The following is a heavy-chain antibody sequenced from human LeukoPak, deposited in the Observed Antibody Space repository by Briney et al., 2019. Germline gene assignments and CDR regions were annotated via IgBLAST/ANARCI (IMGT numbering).Heavy chain of an antibody. CDR3: AKYGPQDSGSSHFDY. Sequence: GGALRLSCAASGFTFSSYAKSWVRQAPGKGLEWVSAIRDSGSSTHYADSVKGRFTTSRDNSKNTLFLQMNSLRAEDTAIYYCAKYGPQDSGSSHFDYWGQGALATVSS. J-gene: IGHJ4*02. CDR1: GFTFSSYA. V-gene: IGHV3-23*01. CDR2: IRDSGSST. D-gene: IGHD1-26*01.